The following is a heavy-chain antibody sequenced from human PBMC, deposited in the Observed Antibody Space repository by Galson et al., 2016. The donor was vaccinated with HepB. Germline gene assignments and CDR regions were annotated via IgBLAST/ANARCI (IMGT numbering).Heavy chain of an antibody. V-gene: IGHV4-4*02. CDR3: ARVTCGGGACQDVFAI. D-gene: IGHD2-21*02. CDR1: GGSISTDSW. CDR2: IYHDGGT. J-gene: IGHJ3*02. Sequence: ETLSLTCAVSGGSISTDSWWHWVRQPPGQGLEWIGEIYHDGGTNYNPSLKSRLSMSVDKSKNQFSLNLSSVTAADAAVCYCARVTCGGGACQDVFAIWGQGIMVTVSS.